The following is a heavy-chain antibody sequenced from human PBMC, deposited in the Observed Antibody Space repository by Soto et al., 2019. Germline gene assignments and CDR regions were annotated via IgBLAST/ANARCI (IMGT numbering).Heavy chain of an antibody. V-gene: IGHV3-74*03. CDR1: GFIFSSFW. CDR3: ARDGSLGLDV. Sequence: EVRLEEAGGGFVQPGGSLRVSCSGSGFIFSSFWMHWVRQGPGKGLEWVSRINGDGASLAYAESVKGRFSISRDNVKNTLHLQMNSLGVDDKAVYFCARDGSLGLDVWGRGTTVTVSS. CDR2: INGDGASL. D-gene: IGHD3-10*01. J-gene: IGHJ6*02.